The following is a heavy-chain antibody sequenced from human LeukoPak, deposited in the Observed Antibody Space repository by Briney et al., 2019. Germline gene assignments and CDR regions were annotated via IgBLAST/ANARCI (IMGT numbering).Heavy chain of an antibody. CDR2: IIPIFGTA. Sequence: ASVKVSCKASGGTFSSYAISWVRQAPGQGLEWMGGIIPIFGTANYAQKFQGRVTITADESTSTAYMELSSLRSEDTAVYYCARGRWFGELLYNYYNYYMDVWGKGTTVTISS. V-gene: IGHV1-69*13. CDR3: ARGRWFGELLYNYYNYYMDV. J-gene: IGHJ6*03. D-gene: IGHD3-10*01. CDR1: GGTFSSYA.